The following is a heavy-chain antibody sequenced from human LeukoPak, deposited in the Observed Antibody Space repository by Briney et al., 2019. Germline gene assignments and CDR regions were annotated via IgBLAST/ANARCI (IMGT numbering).Heavy chain of an antibody. CDR3: AREERYCSGGSCYFGY. J-gene: IGHJ4*02. CDR2: IIPIFGTA. CDR1: GGTFSSYA. V-gene: IGHV1-69*06. Sequence: SVKVSCKASGGTFSSYAVSWVRQAPGQGLEWMGGIIPIFGTANYAQKFQGRVTITADKSTSTAYMELSSLRSEDTAVYYCAREERYCSGGSCYFGYWGQGTLVTVSS. D-gene: IGHD2-15*01.